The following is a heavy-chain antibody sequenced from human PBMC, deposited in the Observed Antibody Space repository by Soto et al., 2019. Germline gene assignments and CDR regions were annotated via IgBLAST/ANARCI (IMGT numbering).Heavy chain of an antibody. CDR2: IYYSGNT. CDR1: GGSISSSSYY. V-gene: IGHV4-39*01. CDR3: ASHCSSASCYLPAFDY. D-gene: IGHD2-2*01. Sequence: PSETLSLTCTVSGGSISSSSYYWGWIRQPPGKGLEWIGSIYYSGNTFYNPSLKSRVTISVVTSMNQFSLKLNSVTAADTAVYYCASHCSSASCYLPAFDYWGQGTLVTVSS. J-gene: IGHJ4*02.